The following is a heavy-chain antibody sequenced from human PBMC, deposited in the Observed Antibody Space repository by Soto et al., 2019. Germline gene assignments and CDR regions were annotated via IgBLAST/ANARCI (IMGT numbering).Heavy chain of an antibody. V-gene: IGHV4-4*02. Sequence: QVQLQESGPGLVKPSGTLSLTCAVSGGSISSSNWWSWVRQPPGKGLVWIGEIYHSGSTNYNPSLKSRVTISVDKSKNQFSLKLSSVTAADTAVYYCARAGPYSSSWYPRYYFDYWGQGTLVTVSS. CDR3: ARAGPYSSSWYPRYYFDY. J-gene: IGHJ4*02. CDR1: GGSISSSNW. D-gene: IGHD6-13*01. CDR2: IYHSGST.